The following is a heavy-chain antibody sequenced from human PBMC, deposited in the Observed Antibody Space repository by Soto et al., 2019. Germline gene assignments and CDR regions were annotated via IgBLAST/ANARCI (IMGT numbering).Heavy chain of an antibody. D-gene: IGHD6-13*01. CDR1: GGSISSDCYS. CDR2: IYHSGST. Sequence: SETLSLTCAVSGGSISSDCYSWSWIRQPPGKGLEWIGYIYHSGSTYYNPSLKSRVTISADRSKNQFSLKLSSVTAADTAVYYCASSHAGAHITAAVHWGQGTLVTVS. CDR3: ASSHAGAHITAAVH. J-gene: IGHJ4*02. V-gene: IGHV4-30-2*01.